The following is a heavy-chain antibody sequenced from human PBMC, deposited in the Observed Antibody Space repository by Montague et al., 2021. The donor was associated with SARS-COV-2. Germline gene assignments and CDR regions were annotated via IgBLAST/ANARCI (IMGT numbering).Heavy chain of an antibody. Sequence: SETLSLTCTVSGGSISTYYFNWIRSFPGKGLESAGHVGFGGSSNYNPSLQSRVIISVDRSKIQFSLKLNSLTAADTAIYYCARLPYDNSYGMDDWGQGTTVTASS. CDR2: VGFGGSS. D-gene: IGHD3-9*01. CDR1: GGSISTYY. V-gene: IGHV4-59*01. CDR3: ARLPYDNSYGMDD. J-gene: IGHJ6*02.